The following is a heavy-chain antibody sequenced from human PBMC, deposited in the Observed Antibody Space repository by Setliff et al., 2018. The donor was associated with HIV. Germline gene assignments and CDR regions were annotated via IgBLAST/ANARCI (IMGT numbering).Heavy chain of an antibody. J-gene: IGHJ5*02. V-gene: IGHV4-39*01. Sequence: TLSLPCSVSGVSINRTDHYWGWIRQSPGKRLEWIGSVSQSGSTYYNPSLKSRITISVDRSKNLFPLKLISVTAADQGVYYCARVPVAGANWFDPWGLGTLVTVSS. CDR2: VSQSGST. D-gene: IGHD2-21*01. CDR3: ARVPVAGANWFDP. CDR1: GVSINRTDHY.